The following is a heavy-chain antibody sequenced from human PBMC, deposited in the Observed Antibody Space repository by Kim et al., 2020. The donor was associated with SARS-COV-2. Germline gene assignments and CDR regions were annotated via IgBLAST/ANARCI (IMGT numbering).Heavy chain of an antibody. J-gene: IGHJ4*02. V-gene: IGHV1-2*02. Sequence: QKFQGRVTVTRDTSISTAYIELSGLRSDDTAVYYCARDITIGSGSEFDFWGQGTLVTVSS. D-gene: IGHD3-10*01. CDR3: ARDITIGSGSEFDF.